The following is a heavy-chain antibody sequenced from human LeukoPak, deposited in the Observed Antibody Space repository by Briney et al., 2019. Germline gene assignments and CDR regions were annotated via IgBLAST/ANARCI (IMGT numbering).Heavy chain of an antibody. CDR2: ISAYNGDT. CDR3: ATVNYDSSGYYGLRHKHYYYMDV. V-gene: IGHV1-18*01. J-gene: IGHJ6*03. D-gene: IGHD3-22*01. Sequence: GASVKVSCKASGYTFTSYAISWVRQAPGQGLEWMGWISAYNGDTDYAQKLQGRVTMTTDTATNTAYLELRSLRSDDTAVYYCATVNYDSSGYYGLRHKHYYYMDVWGKGTTVTVSS. CDR1: GYTFTSYA.